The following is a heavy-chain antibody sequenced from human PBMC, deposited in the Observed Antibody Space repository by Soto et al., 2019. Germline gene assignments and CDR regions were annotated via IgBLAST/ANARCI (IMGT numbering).Heavy chain of an antibody. V-gene: IGHV3-74*01. D-gene: IGHD5-12*01. CDR1: GFTFSSYW. J-gene: IGHJ6*03. Sequence: GGFLRLSCAASGFTFSSYWMHWVRQAPGKGLVWVSRINSDGSSTSYADSVKGRFTISRDNAKNTLYLQMNSLRAEDTAVYYCARSDIEHPYYMDVWGKGTTVTVSS. CDR2: INSDGSST. CDR3: ARSDIEHPYYMDV.